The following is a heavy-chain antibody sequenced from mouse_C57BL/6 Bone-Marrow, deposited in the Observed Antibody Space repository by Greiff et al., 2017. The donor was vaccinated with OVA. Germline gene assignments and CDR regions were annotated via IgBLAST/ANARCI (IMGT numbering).Heavy chain of an antibody. V-gene: IGHV1-50*01. J-gene: IGHJ4*01. D-gene: IGHD1-1*01. CDR3: ASITTVVPCAMDY. Sequence: QVQLQQPGAELVKPGASVKLSCKASGYTFTSYWMQWVKQRPGKGLEWIGEIDPSDSYTNYNQKLKGKATLTVDTSSSTAYMQLSSLTSGDAAVYNCASITTVVPCAMDYWGQGTSVTVSS. CDR2: IDPSDSYT. CDR1: GYTFTSYW.